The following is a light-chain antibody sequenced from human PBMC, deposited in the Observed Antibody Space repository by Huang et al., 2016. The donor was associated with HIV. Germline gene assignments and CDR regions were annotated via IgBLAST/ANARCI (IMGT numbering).Light chain of an antibody. CDR3: QQYNNWPPIT. CDR1: QSVSSN. V-gene: IGKV3-15*01. J-gene: IGKJ5*01. CDR2: GAS. Sequence: EIVMTQSRVTLSVSPGERATLSCRASQSVSSNLAWYQQKPGQAPRLLIYGASTRATGVPARFSGSGSGTEFTLTISSLQSEDFALYYCQQYNNWPPITFGQGTRLEIK.